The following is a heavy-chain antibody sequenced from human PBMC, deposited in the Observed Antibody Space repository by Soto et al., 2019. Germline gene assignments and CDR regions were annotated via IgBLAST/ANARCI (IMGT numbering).Heavy chain of an antibody. D-gene: IGHD3-10*01. J-gene: IGHJ6*02. CDR1: GGTFSSYA. CDR3: ASTNMVRGVGYYYYGMDV. V-gene: IGHV1-69*12. Sequence: QVQLVQSGAEVKKPGSSVKVSCKASGGTFSSYAISWVRQAPGQGLEWMGGIIPIFGTANYAQKFQGRVTITADEFTXTXFMELSSLRSEDTAVYYCASTNMVRGVGYYYYGMDVWGQGTTVTVSS. CDR2: IIPIFGTA.